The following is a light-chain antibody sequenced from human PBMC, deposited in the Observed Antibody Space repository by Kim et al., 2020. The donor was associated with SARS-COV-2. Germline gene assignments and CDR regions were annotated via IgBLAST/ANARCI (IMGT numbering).Light chain of an antibody. CDR1: QSVRSN. CDR3: QHYNNWPYT. Sequence: SVYPGESAPLSCRASQSVRSNLTWYQQTPGQAPRLLIYGTSTRATDIPARFSGSGSGTEFTLTISSLQSEDFAVYYCQHYNNWPYTFGQGTKLEI. CDR2: GTS. J-gene: IGKJ2*01. V-gene: IGKV3-15*01.